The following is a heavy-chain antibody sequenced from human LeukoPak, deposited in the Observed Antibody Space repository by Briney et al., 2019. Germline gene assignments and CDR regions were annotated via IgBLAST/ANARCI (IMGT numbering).Heavy chain of an antibody. D-gene: IGHD6-13*01. J-gene: IGHJ3*02. CDR2: INPNSGGT. V-gene: IGHV1-2*02. CDR3: ARDLAQQLVFRAFDI. Sequence: ASVKVSCKASGYTFTGYYMHWVRQAPGQGLEWVGWINPNSGGTNYAQKFQGRVTMTRDTSISTAYMELSSLRFEDTAVYYCARDLAQQLVFRAFDIWGQGTMVTVSS. CDR1: GYTFTGYY.